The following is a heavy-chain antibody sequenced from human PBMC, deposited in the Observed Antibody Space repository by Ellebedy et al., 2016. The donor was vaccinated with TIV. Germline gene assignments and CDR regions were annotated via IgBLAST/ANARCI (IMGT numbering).Heavy chain of an antibody. Sequence: GESLKISCTASGFTFGDYAMSWFRQAPGKGLEWVGFIRSKVHGGTTEYAASVKGRFTISRDDSKSIAYLQMNSLKTEDTAVYYCSRTRGYNYGYADHWGQGTLVTVSS. J-gene: IGHJ4*02. CDR2: IRSKVHGGTT. CDR1: GFTFGDYA. CDR3: SRTRGYNYGYADH. V-gene: IGHV3-49*03. D-gene: IGHD5-18*01.